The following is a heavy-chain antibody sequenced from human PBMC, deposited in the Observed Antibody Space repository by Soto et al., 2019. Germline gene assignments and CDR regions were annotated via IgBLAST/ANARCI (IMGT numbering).Heavy chain of an antibody. CDR1: GYTFTGYY. CDR2: INPNSGGT. CDR3: ARDLGFVAPGVGRTYYYYGMDV. J-gene: IGHJ6*02. Sequence: ASVKVSCKASGYTFTGYYMHWVRQAPGQGLEWMGWINPNSGGTNYAQTFQGRVTMTRDTSISTAYMELSRLRSDDTAVYYCARDLGFVAPGVGRTYYYYGMDVWGQGTTVTVSS. D-gene: IGHD2-21*01. V-gene: IGHV1-2*02.